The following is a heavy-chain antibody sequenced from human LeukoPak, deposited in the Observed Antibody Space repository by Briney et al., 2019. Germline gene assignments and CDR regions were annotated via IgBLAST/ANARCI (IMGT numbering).Heavy chain of an antibody. Sequence: PSGTLSLTCAVSGGSISSSNWWSWVRQPPGEGLEWIGEIYHSGSTNYNPSLKSRVTISVDKSKNQFSLKLSSVTAADTAVYYCAGPSYCSGGSCYPGAYGMDVWGKGTTVTVSS. CDR1: GGSISSSNW. D-gene: IGHD2-15*01. J-gene: IGHJ6*04. CDR3: AGPSYCSGGSCYPGAYGMDV. CDR2: IYHSGST. V-gene: IGHV4-4*02.